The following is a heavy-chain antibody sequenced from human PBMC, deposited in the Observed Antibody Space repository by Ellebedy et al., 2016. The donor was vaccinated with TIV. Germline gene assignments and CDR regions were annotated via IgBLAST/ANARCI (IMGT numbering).Heavy chain of an antibody. CDR1: GFTFGSCA. D-gene: IGHD1-14*01. CDR3: AKGYGIPSFDY. CDR2: IGGTGST. J-gene: IGHJ4*02. V-gene: IGHV3-23*01. Sequence: GESLKISCAASGFTFGSCALSWVRQAPGKGLEWVSSIGGTGSTFYVDSVKGRFAISRENTKNTLFLQMNSLRAEDTGVYYCAKGYGIPSFDYWGQGTLVTVSS.